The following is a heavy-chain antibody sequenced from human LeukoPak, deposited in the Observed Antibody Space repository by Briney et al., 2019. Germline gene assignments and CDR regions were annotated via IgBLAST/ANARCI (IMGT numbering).Heavy chain of an antibody. CDR2: IYPRDGST. CDR1: GYTFTSNY. V-gene: IGHV1-46*01. Sequence: ASVKVSCKASGYTFTSNYIHWVRQAPGQGLEWMGMIYPRDGSTSYAQKFQGRVTVTRDTSTSTVHMELSGLRSEDTAVYYCARDQEGFDYWGQGTLVTVAS. J-gene: IGHJ4*02. CDR3: ARDQEGFDY.